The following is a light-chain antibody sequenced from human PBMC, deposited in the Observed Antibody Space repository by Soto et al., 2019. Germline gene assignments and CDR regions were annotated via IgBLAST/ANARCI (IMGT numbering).Light chain of an antibody. CDR2: DTS. CDR3: QQYGNSPPFT. CDR1: QSISSNY. V-gene: IGKV3-20*01. J-gene: IGKJ2*01. Sequence: DIVLTQSPGTLSLSPGERATLSCRASQSISSNYLCWYQQKPGQAPRLLIYDTSSRATSIADRFSGSGSCTDYILTTSSMEPEDFAVYYCQQYGNSPPFTFGQGTKLEI.